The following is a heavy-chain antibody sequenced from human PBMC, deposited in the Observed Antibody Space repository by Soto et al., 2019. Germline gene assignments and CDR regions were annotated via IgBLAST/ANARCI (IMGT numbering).Heavy chain of an antibody. J-gene: IGHJ4*02. CDR3: ARSYCGDDCALDH. D-gene: IGHD2-21*02. V-gene: IGHV3-30-3*01. Sequence: QVQLVESGGGVVQPGRSLRLSCAASGFIFSNYVMHWVRQAPGKGLEWVAVISYDGNSKHYADSVKGRFTMSRDNSKSTLYVQMNSLRAEDTAVYYCARSYCGDDCALDHWGQGTLVTVSS. CDR2: ISYDGNSK. CDR1: GFIFSNYV.